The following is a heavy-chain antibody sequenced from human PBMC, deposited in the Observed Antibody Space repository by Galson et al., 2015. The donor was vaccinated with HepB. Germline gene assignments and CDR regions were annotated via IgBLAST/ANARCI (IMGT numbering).Heavy chain of an antibody. D-gene: IGHD3-3*01. V-gene: IGHV3-53*01. CDR3: ARERRFGVVIGAFDV. CDR2: IYSGGTT. J-gene: IGHJ3*01. CDR1: GFTVSGKD. Sequence: SLRLSCAASGFTVSGKDMNWVRQAPGKGLEWVSVIYSGGTTYYADSVKGRFTISRDNSNNSLYLQMYSLRADDTAVYYCARERRFGVVIGAFDVWGQGTVVTVSS.